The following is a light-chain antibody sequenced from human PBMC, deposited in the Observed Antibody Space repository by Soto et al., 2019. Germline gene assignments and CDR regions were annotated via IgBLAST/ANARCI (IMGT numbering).Light chain of an antibody. J-gene: IGKJ1*01. Sequence: IWMTQSPSLLSACTGDRVTIICRMSHGISSYLNWYQQKPGKAPKLLIFAASSLQSGVPSRFSGSRSGPDFTLTISSLQPEDFATYYCQKSYSSPPKFGQGTKVDIK. CDR3: QKSYSSPPK. CDR1: HGISSY. CDR2: AAS. V-gene: IGKV1-39*01.